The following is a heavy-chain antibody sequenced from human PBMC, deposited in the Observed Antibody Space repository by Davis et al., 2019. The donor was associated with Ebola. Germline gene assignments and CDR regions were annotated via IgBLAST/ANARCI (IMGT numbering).Heavy chain of an antibody. J-gene: IGHJ4*02. V-gene: IGHV4-4*07. CDR3: ARINRGDHPISPIAVAFSFDY. CDR1: GGSISSYY. Sequence: PSDTLSLTCTVSGGSISSYYWSWIRQPAGKGLEWIGRIYTSGSTNYNPSLKSRVTISVDTSKNQFSLKLSSVTAADTAVYYCARINRGDHPISPIAVAFSFDYWGQGTLVTVSS. D-gene: IGHD6-19*01. CDR2: IYTSGST.